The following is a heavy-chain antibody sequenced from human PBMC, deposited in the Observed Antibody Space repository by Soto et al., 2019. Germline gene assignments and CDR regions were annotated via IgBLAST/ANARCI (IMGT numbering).Heavy chain of an antibody. J-gene: IGHJ4*02. CDR1: GFTFSSYW. CDR3: AREDGDRYDGNGYLGRH. CDR2: IKSDGSGT. V-gene: IGHV3-74*01. Sequence: EVQLVESGGGLVQPGESLTLSCAASGFTFSSYWMHWVRQAPGKGLVWVSRIKSDGSGTYYADSVKGRLTISRDNAKNTLYLQMNSLRIEDTAVYFCAREDGDRYDGNGYLGRHWGQGTLVTVSS. D-gene: IGHD3-22*01.